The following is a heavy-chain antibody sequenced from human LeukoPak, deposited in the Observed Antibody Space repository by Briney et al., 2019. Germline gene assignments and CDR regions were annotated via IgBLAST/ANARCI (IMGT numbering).Heavy chain of an antibody. CDR2: INHSGST. D-gene: IGHD3-10*01. V-gene: IGHV4-34*01. Sequence: PSETLSLTCAVYGGSFSGYYWSWIRQPPGKGLEWIGEINHSGSTNYNPSLKSRVTISVDTSKNQFSLKLSSVTAADTAVYYCARGSGVYGSGSYTRVRLSYYFDYWGQGTLVTASS. CDR1: GGSFSGYY. J-gene: IGHJ4*02. CDR3: ARGSGVYGSGSYTRVRLSYYFDY.